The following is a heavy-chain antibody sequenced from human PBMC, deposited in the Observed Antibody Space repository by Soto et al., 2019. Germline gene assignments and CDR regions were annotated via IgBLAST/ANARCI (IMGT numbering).Heavy chain of an antibody. D-gene: IGHD1-26*01. CDR3: TRDPYSGSRYYVES. Sequence: GGSLILSCAASGFTFTNYGMHWVLQAPVQGLEWVAVICYDGSNKYYADSVKGRFTISKDKSKNTLYLEMNNLRAEDTAVYYCTRDPYSGSRYYVESWGQGTLVTV. CDR1: GFTFTNYG. CDR2: ICYDGSNK. J-gene: IGHJ4*02. V-gene: IGHV3-33*01.